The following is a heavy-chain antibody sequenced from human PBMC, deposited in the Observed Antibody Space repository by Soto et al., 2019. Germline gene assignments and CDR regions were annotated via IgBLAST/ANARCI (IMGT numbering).Heavy chain of an antibody. J-gene: IGHJ5*02. CDR1: GFTFSSYG. V-gene: IGHV3-30*18. CDR3: AKDHGLLWFGELWPNH. Sequence: GGSLRLSCAASGFTFSSYGMHWVRQAPGKGLEWVAVISYDGSNKYYADSVKGRFTISRDNSKNTLYLQMNSLRAEDTAVYYCAKDHGLLWFGELWPNHWGQGTLVTVSS. D-gene: IGHD3-10*01. CDR2: ISYDGSNK.